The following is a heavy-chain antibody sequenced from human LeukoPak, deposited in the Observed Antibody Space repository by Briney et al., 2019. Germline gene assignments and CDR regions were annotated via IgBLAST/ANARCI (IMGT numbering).Heavy chain of an antibody. J-gene: IGHJ4*02. V-gene: IGHV3-21*01. CDR3: ARDSSKDGESPIDY. Sequence: PGGSLRLSCAASGFTFNNYDMNWVRQAPGKGLEWVSSISSTSSSYIYYADSVKGRFIISRDNAKNSLYLQMNSLRAEDTAVYYCARDSSKDGESPIDYWGQGTLVTVSS. CDR2: ISSTSSSYI. CDR1: GFTFNNYD. D-gene: IGHD3-10*01.